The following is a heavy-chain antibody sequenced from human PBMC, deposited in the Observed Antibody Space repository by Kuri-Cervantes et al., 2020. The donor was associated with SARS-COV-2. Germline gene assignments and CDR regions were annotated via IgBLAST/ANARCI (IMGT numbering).Heavy chain of an antibody. D-gene: IGHD2-2*01. CDR2: IYHSGST. V-gene: IGHV4-38-2*02. J-gene: IGHJ6*02. CDR3: ARDAVVPTAMSYYYGMDV. CDR1: GYSISSGYY. Sequence: GSLRLSCADSGYSISSGYYWGWIRQPPGKGLEWIGSIYHSGSTYYNPSLKSRVTISVDTSKNQFSLKLSSVTAADTAVYYCARDAVVPTAMSYYYGMDVWGQGTTVTVSS.